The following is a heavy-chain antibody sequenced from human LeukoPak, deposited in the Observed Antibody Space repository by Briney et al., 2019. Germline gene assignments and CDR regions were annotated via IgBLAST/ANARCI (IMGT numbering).Heavy chain of an antibody. D-gene: IGHD3-22*01. CDR3: AKNGVDSSGYYYYMDV. Sequence: ASVTVSCKASGGTFSNYAISWVRQAPGQGLEWMGGINPIFGTANYAQKLQGRVKITTDESTRTAYMELSSLRSDDTAVYYCAKNGVDSSGYYYYMDVWGKRTTVTLS. V-gene: IGHV1-69*05. CDR1: GGTFSNYA. CDR2: INPIFGTA. J-gene: IGHJ6*03.